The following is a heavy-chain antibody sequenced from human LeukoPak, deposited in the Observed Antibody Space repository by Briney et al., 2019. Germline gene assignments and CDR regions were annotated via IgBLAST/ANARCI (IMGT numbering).Heavy chain of an antibody. Sequence: GGSLRLSCAASGFTFSSYAMSWVRQAPGKGLEWVSVISGGGGRTYYADSVKGRFTISRDNSKNTLYLQMNSLRAEDTAVYYCAKTYYYDSSGSHYFDYWGQGTLATVSS. J-gene: IGHJ4*02. CDR3: AKTYYYDSSGSHYFDY. CDR2: ISGGGGRT. V-gene: IGHV3-23*01. D-gene: IGHD3-22*01. CDR1: GFTFSSYA.